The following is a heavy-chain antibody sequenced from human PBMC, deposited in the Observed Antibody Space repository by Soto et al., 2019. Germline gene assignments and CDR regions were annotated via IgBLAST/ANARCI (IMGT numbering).Heavy chain of an antibody. CDR1: GGSINGGRYY. Sequence: QVPLQESGPGLVKPSQTLSLTCTVSGGSINGGRYYWNWIRQHPGKGLEWIGYIYESGTIDYNPSLKSRVSISQDTSENQFFLRLTSVTAADTAVYYCARDRGFGMDAWGHGTLVIVSS. V-gene: IGHV4-31*03. CDR2: IYESGTI. J-gene: IGHJ6*02. CDR3: ARDRGFGMDA.